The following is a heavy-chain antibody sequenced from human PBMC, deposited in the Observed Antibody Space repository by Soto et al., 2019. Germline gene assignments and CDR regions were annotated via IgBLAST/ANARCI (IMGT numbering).Heavy chain of an antibody. CDR2: IWYDGSNK. J-gene: IGHJ4*02. CDR3: ARGVQTYYYDSSGSPPGDY. V-gene: IGHV3-33*01. Sequence: GGSLRLSCAASGFIFSSYGMHWVLQAPGKGLEWVAVIWYDGSNKYYADSVKGRFTISRDNSKNTLYLQMNSLRAEDTAVYYCARGVQTYYYDSSGSPPGDYWGQGTLVTVSS. D-gene: IGHD3-22*01. CDR1: GFIFSSYG.